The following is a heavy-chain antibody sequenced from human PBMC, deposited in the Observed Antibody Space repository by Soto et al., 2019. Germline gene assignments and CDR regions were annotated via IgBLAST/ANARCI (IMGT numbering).Heavy chain of an antibody. CDR3: ARPATYYYASSGYDY. Sequence: SVKVSCKASGGTFSSYAISWVRQAPGQGLEWMGGIIPIFGTANYAQKFQGRVTITADESTSTAYMELSSLRSEDTAVYYCARPATYYYASSGYDYWGQGSLVTVSS. V-gene: IGHV1-69*13. CDR1: GGTFSSYA. CDR2: IIPIFGTA. D-gene: IGHD3-22*01. J-gene: IGHJ4*02.